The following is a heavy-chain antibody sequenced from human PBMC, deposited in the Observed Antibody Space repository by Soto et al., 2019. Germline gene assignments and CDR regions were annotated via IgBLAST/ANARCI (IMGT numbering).Heavy chain of an antibody. D-gene: IGHD5-18*01. V-gene: IGHV1-69*12. CDR1: GGTFSTYA. CDR3: ASGIQLWLRRITNGYSG. Sequence: QVQLVQSGAEVKKPESSVKVSCKAPGGTFSTYAISWVRQAPGQGLEWMGGIIPMFGTANYAQRFQDSVTITADESTNTVYTELSSLRSEDTAVYFCASGIQLWLRRITNGYSGWGQGTLVTVSS. CDR2: IIPMFGTA. J-gene: IGHJ4*02.